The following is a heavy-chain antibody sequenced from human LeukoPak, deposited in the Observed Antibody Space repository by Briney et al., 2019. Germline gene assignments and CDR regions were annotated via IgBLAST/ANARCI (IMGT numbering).Heavy chain of an antibody. Sequence: PGRSLRLSCAASGFTFSSYGMHWVRQAPGKGLEWVAVIWYDGSNIYYADSVKGRFTISRDNSKNTLYLQMNSLRAEDTAVYYCARDSSLRFLEWFFDYWGQGTLVTVSS. CDR3: ARDSSLRFLEWFFDY. J-gene: IGHJ4*02. V-gene: IGHV3-33*01. D-gene: IGHD3-3*01. CDR1: GFTFSSYG. CDR2: IWYDGSNI.